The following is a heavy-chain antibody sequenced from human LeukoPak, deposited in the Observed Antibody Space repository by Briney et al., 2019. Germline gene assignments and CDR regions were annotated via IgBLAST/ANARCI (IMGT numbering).Heavy chain of an antibody. Sequence: PGGSLRLSCAASGFTFSSYWMSWVRQAPGKGLEWVANIKQDGSEKYYVDSVKGRFTISRDNAKNSLYLQMNSLRAEDTAVYYCARNGPPELRDYGSGSYLYYYYGMDVWGQGTTVTVSS. D-gene: IGHD3-10*01. CDR2: IKQDGSEK. CDR3: ARNGPPELRDYGSGSYLYYYYGMDV. J-gene: IGHJ6*02. V-gene: IGHV3-7*01. CDR1: GFTFSSYW.